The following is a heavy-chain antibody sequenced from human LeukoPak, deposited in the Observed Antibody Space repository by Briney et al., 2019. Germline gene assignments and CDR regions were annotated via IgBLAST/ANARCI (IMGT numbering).Heavy chain of an antibody. J-gene: IGHJ4*02. Sequence: GRSLRLSCAASGFTFSSYGMHWVRQAPGKGLEWVAVISYDGSNKYYADSVKGRFTISRDNSKNTLYLQMNSLRAEDTAVYYCARDYGDYVNLGYWGQGTLVTVSS. CDR3: ARDYGDYVNLGY. D-gene: IGHD4-17*01. CDR1: GFTFSSYG. V-gene: IGHV3-30*03. CDR2: ISYDGSNK.